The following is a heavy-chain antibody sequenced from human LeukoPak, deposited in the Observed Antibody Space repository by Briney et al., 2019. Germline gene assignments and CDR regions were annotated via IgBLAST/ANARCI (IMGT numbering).Heavy chain of an antibody. CDR2: IKQDGSEK. CDR1: GFTFSTYY. V-gene: IGHV3-7*01. CDR3: ARDKRAAETPYNWFDP. Sequence: GGSLRLSCVASGFTFSTYYMSWVPQAPGKGLEWVANIKQDGSEKKYVDSVKGRFTISRDNAKNSLYLQMTSLRAEDTAVYYCARDKRAAETPYNWFDPWGQGTLVTVSS. D-gene: IGHD2-15*01. J-gene: IGHJ5*02.